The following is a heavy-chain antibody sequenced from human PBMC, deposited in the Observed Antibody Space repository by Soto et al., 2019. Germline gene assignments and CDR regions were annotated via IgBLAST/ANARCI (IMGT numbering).Heavy chain of an antibody. CDR3: AKEDDSSGYFLDY. CDR2: ISYDGSNK. D-gene: IGHD3-22*01. V-gene: IGHV3-30*18. J-gene: IGHJ4*02. CDR1: GFTFSSYG. Sequence: QPGGSLRPSCAASGFTFSSYGMHWVRQAPGKGLEWVAVISYDGSNKYYADSVKGRFTISRDNSKNTLYLQMNSLRAEDTAVYYCAKEDDSSGYFLDYWGQGTLVTVSS.